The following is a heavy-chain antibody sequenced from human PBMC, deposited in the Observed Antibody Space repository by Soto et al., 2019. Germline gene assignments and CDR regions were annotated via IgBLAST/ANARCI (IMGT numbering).Heavy chain of an antibody. CDR1: GFTFSSYG. CDR2: IWYDGSNK. V-gene: IGHV3-33*01. D-gene: IGHD2-15*01. Sequence: QVQLVESGGGVVQPGRSLRLSCAASGFTFSSYGMHWVRQAPGKGLEWVAVIWYDGSNKYYADSVKGRFTISRDNSKNTLYLQMNSLRAEDTAVYYCARDPWMSVAATQYFDYWGQGTLVTVSS. CDR3: ARDPWMSVAATQYFDY. J-gene: IGHJ4*02.